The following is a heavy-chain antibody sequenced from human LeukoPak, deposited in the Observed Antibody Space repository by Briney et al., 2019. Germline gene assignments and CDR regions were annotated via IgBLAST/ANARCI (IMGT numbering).Heavy chain of an antibody. J-gene: IGHJ3*02. CDR3: ARGGAHGAFDI. Sequence: ETLSLTCTVSGGSISSYYWSWVRQAPGKRLEWVSVIYSGGSTYYADSVKGRFTISRHNSKNTLYLQMNSLRAEDTAVYYCARGGAHGAFDIWGQGTMATVSS. CDR2: IYSGGST. V-gene: IGHV3-53*04. CDR1: GGSISSYY.